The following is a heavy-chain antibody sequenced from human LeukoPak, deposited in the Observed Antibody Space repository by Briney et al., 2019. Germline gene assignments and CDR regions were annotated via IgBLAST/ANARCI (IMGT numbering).Heavy chain of an antibody. CDR2: SSAYNGRT. CDR1: GYTFTNYG. D-gene: IGHD3-16*02. Sequence: ASVKVSCKASGYTFTNYGISWVRQAPGQGLEWMGLSSAYNGRTSYAQKFQGRVTMTTDTSTSTAYMELRSLTSDDTAMYYCARGLLTFGGVIGGPQALEYFQHWGQGTLVTVSS. CDR3: ARGLLTFGGVIGGPQALEYFQH. V-gene: IGHV1-18*01. J-gene: IGHJ1*01.